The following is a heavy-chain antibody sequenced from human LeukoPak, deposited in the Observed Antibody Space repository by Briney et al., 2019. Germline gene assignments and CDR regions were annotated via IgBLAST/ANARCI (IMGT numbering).Heavy chain of an antibody. J-gene: IGHJ3*02. Sequence: GASVKVSCKASGYTFTSYYMHWVRQAPGQGLEWMGIINPSGGGTSYAQKFQGRVTMTRDMSTSTVYMELSSLRSEDTAVYYCAREGGNTWAAFDIWGQGTMVTVSS. CDR2: INPSGGGT. D-gene: IGHD1-7*01. CDR1: GYTFTSYY. V-gene: IGHV1-46*01. CDR3: AREGGNTWAAFDI.